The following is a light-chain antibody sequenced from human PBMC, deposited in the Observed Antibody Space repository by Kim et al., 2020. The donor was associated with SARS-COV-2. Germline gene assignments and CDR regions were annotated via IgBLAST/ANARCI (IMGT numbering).Light chain of an antibody. CDR1: QSVNTN. CDR3: QQYHYWPPWT. J-gene: IGKJ1*01. V-gene: IGKV3-15*01. CDR2: AAS. Sequence: SPGERAILSSRASQSVNTNLAWYQQKPGQPPRLLIYAASTRASGIPARFSGSGSGTEFTLTISSLQSEDFTVYYCQQYHYWPPWTFGQGTKVDIK.